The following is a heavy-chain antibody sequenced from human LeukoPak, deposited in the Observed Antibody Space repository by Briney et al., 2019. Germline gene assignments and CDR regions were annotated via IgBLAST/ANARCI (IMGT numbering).Heavy chain of an antibody. CDR2: IYPSDSYT. J-gene: IGHJ3*02. CDR3: ARRRDTVDAFDI. CDR1: GYSFTSYW. Sequence: GESLKISCEGSGYSFTSYWIIWVRQMPGKGLEWMGMIYPSDSYTTYSPSFQGHVTISANKSISTAYIQWSSLKASDTAMYYCARRRDTVDAFDIWGQGTMVTVSS. V-gene: IGHV5-10-1*01.